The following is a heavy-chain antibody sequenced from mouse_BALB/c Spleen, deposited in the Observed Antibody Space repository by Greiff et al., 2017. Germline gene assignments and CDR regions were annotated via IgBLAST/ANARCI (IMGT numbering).Heavy chain of an antibody. CDR3: ARDRDGSSYWYAMDY. Sequence: EVKLVESGGGLVKPGGSLKLSCAASGFTFSDYYMYWVRQTPEKRLEWVATISDGGSYTYYPDSVKGRFTISRDNAKNNLYLQMSSLKSEDTAMYYCARDRDGSSYWYAMDYWGQGTSVTVSS. D-gene: IGHD1-1*01. J-gene: IGHJ4*01. CDR1: GFTFSDYY. V-gene: IGHV5-4*02. CDR2: ISDGGSYT.